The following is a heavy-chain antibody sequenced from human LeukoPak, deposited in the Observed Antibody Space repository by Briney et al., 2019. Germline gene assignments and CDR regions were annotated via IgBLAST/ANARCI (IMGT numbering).Heavy chain of an antibody. CDR3: ARGGPYSSSSLDY. CDR2: IKYDGSST. J-gene: IGHJ4*02. CDR1: GFTFSNSW. V-gene: IGHV3-74*01. Sequence: GGSLRLSCAASGFTFSNSWMYWVRQTPDKGLVWISRIKYDGSSTVYADSVKGRFTISRDNAKNTLDLQMNSLRAEDTAVYYCARGGPYSSSSLDYWGQGTLVTVSS. D-gene: IGHD6-6*01.